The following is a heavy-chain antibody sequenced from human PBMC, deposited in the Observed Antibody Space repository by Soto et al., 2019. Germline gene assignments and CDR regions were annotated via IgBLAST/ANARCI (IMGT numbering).Heavy chain of an antibody. CDR2: IIPIFGTA. CDR3: AREGALVYSSSWYYFDY. V-gene: IGHV1-69*12. D-gene: IGHD6-13*01. Sequence: QVQLVQSGAEVKKPGSSVKVSCKASGGTFSSYAISWVRQAPGQGLEWMGGIIPIFGTANYAQKFQGRVTITADESTSTAYMELSSLRSEDTAVYYCAREGALVYSSSWYYFDYWGQGTLVTVSS. J-gene: IGHJ4*02. CDR1: GGTFSSYA.